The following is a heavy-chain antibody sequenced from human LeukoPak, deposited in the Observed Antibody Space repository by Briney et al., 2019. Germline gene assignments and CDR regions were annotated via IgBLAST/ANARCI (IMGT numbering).Heavy chain of an antibody. Sequence: ASVKVSCKASGYTFTNYGISWVRQAPGQGLEWMGWISIYNGNTDYAQKLRGRVTMTTDTSTSTAYMELRSLRSDDTAVYYCARITYGFWSGYYMSDDPWGQGTLVTVSS. CDR2: ISIYNGNT. J-gene: IGHJ5*02. V-gene: IGHV1-18*01. CDR1: GYTFTNYG. CDR3: ARITYGFWSGYYMSDDP. D-gene: IGHD3-3*01.